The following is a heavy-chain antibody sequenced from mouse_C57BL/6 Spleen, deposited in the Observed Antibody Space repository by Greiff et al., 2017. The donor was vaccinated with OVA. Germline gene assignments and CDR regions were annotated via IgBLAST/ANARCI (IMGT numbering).Heavy chain of an antibody. CDR3: ARGGINRGFAY. Sequence: EVKLQESGPGLVKPSQSLSLTCSVTGYSITSGYYWNWIRQFPGNKLEWMGYISYDGSNNYNPSLKNRISITRETSKNQFFLKLNSVTTEDTATYYCARGGINRGFAYWGQGTLVTVSA. D-gene: IGHD6-1*01. CDR2: ISYDGSN. V-gene: IGHV3-6*01. J-gene: IGHJ3*01. CDR1: GYSITSGYY.